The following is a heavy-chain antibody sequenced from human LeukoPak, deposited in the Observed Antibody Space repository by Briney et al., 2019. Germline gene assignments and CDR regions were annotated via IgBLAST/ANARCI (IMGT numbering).Heavy chain of an antibody. Sequence: GGSLRLSCAASGFTLSYYWMSWVRQAPGKGLQWVANIRPDGSEKFHVDSLKGRFTISRDNAKNSLYLEMNSLRGDDTAVYYCARQPLFPHRFDPWGQGTLVTVSS. J-gene: IGHJ5*02. CDR2: IRPDGSEK. V-gene: IGHV3-7*04. CDR1: GFTLSYYW. CDR3: ARQPLFPHRFDP.